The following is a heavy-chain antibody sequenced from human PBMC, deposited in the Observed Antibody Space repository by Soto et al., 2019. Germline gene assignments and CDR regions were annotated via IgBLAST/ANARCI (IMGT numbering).Heavy chain of an antibody. D-gene: IGHD2-2*01. CDR1: GFTFSSYS. Sequence: PGGSLRLSCAASGFTFSSYSMNWVRQAPGKGLEWVSYISSSSSYIYYADSVKGRFTISRDNAKNSLYLQMNSLRAEDTAVYYCAMTLILDIVVVATDVWGKGTTVTVDS. CDR3: AMTLILDIVVVATDV. V-gene: IGHV3-21*05. J-gene: IGHJ6*04. CDR2: ISSSSSYI.